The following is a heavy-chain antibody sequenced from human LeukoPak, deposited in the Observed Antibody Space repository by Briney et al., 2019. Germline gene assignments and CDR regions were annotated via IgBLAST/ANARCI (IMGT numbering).Heavy chain of an antibody. Sequence: NPSETLSLTCTVSGGSISSSSYYWGWIRQPPGKGLEWIGSIYYSGSTYYNPSLKSRVTISVDTSKNQFSLKLSSVTAADTAVYYCAREGVVAAEYYYYYGMDVWGQGTTVTVSS. J-gene: IGHJ6*02. D-gene: IGHD2-15*01. CDR2: IYYSGST. V-gene: IGHV4-39*07. CDR3: AREGVVAAEYYYYYGMDV. CDR1: GGSISSSSYY.